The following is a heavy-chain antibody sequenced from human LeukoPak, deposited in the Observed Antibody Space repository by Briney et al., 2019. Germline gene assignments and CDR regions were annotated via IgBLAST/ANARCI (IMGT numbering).Heavy chain of an antibody. CDR1: GFTFSRSW. CDR3: AKLLGDVTTFDY. CDR2: INQDGSVK. Sequence: GGSLRLSCAASGFTFSRSWVTWVRQAPGKGLEWVASINQDGSVKHYMDSVKGRFTIPRDNSNNSLFLQMNSLRAEDTAVYYCAKLLGDVTTFDYWGQGTLVTVSS. D-gene: IGHD3-16*01. J-gene: IGHJ4*02. V-gene: IGHV3-7*01.